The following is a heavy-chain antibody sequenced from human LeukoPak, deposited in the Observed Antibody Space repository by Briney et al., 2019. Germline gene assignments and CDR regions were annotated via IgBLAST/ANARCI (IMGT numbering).Heavy chain of an antibody. D-gene: IGHD3-9*01. Sequence: GASVKVSCKASGYTFTSYDINWVRQATGQGLEWMGWMNPNSGNTGYAQKFQGRVTITRNTSISTAYMELSSLRSDDTAVYYCARAIRPDWPRAFDIWGQGTMVTVSS. V-gene: IGHV1-8*03. CDR2: MNPNSGNT. CDR3: ARAIRPDWPRAFDI. J-gene: IGHJ3*02. CDR1: GYTFTSYD.